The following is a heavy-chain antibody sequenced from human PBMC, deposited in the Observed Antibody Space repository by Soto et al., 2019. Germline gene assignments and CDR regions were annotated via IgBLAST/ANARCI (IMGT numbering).Heavy chain of an antibody. Sequence: VKVSCKASGGTFSSYAISWVRQAPGQGLEWMGGIIPIFGTANYAQKFQGRVTITADKSTSTAYMELSSLRSEDTAVYYCASGFVDTAMVKDYWGQGTLVTVSS. CDR3: ASGFVDTAMVKDY. CDR2: IIPIFGTA. D-gene: IGHD5-18*01. J-gene: IGHJ4*02. CDR1: GGTFSSYA. V-gene: IGHV1-69*13.